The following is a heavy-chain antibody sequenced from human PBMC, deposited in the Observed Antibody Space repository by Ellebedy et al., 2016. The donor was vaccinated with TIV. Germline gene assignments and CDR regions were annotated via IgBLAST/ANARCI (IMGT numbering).Heavy chain of an antibody. CDR1: GFTFTIYA. V-gene: IGHV3-64*04. CDR3: ARGGVVYSYAAADY. J-gene: IGHJ4*02. D-gene: IGHD5-18*01. Sequence: GESLKISCSASGFTFTIYAMHWVRQAPGKGLEYVSAITGDGGSTYYADSVKGRFTISRDNSKNTMYLQMNSLRPEDTSVYYCARGGVVYSYAAADYWGQGTLVTVSS. CDR2: ITGDGGST.